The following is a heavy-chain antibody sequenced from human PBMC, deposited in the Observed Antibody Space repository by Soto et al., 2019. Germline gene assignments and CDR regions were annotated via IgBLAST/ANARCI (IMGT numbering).Heavy chain of an antibody. CDR1: GGSFSGYY. V-gene: IGHV4-34*01. CDR3: AGILPADYYYMDV. Sequence: SETLSLTCAVYGGSFSGYYWSWIRRPPGKGLEWIGEINHSGSTNYNPSLKSRVTISVDTSKNQFSLKLSSVTAADTAVYYCAGILPADYYYMDVWGKGTTVTVSS. D-gene: IGHD2-15*01. CDR2: INHSGST. J-gene: IGHJ6*03.